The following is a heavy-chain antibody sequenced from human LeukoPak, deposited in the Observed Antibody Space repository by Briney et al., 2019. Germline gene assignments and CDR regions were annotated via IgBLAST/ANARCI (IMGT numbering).Heavy chain of an antibody. J-gene: IGHJ4*02. D-gene: IGHD4-17*01. CDR2: ISSSSSYI. CDR1: GFTFSSYS. V-gene: IGHV3-21*01. Sequence: GGSLRLSCAASGFTFSSYSMNWVRQAPGKGLEWVSSISSSSSYIYYADSVKGRFTISRDNAKNSLYLQMNSPRAEDTAVYYCARGPYDYGDYSRGWGQGTLVTVSS. CDR3: ARGPYDYGDYSRG.